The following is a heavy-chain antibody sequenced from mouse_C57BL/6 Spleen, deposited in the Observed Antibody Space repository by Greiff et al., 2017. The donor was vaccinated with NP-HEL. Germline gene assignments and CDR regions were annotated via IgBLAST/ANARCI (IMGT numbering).Heavy chain of an antibody. D-gene: IGHD1-1*01. CDR1: GYTFTSYW. CDR2: IDPSDSYT. J-gene: IGHJ4*01. CDR3: AREGPITTVVAKDYAMDY. Sequence: QVQLQQSGAELVMPGASVKLSCKASGYTFTSYWMHWVKQRPGQGLEWIGEIDPSDSYTNYNQKFKGKSTLTVDKSSITAYMQLSSLTSEDSAVYYCAREGPITTVVAKDYAMDYWGQGTSVTVSS. V-gene: IGHV1-69*01.